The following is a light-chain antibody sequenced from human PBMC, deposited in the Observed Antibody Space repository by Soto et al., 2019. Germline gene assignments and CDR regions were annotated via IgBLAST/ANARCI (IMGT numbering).Light chain of an antibody. V-gene: IGKV1-39*01. CDR1: QSISSY. CDR3: QQSYSTAIT. J-gene: IGKJ1*01. Sequence: DIQVTQSPSSLSASVGDRVTITCRASQSISSYLNWYQQKPGKAPKLLIYAASSLQSGVPSRFSGSGSGTDFTLTISSLQPEDFATYYCQQSYSTAITFGQGTKVDIK. CDR2: AAS.